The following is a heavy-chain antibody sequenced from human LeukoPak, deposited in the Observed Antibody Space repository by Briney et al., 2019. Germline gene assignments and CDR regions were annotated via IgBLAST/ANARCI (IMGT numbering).Heavy chain of an antibody. CDR2: ISAYNGNT. D-gene: IGHD5-18*01. J-gene: IGHJ6*03. CDR3: ASSGPTRQLWLRPVSPYYYYYMDV. V-gene: IGHV1-18*01. CDR1: GYTFTSYG. Sequence: ASVKVSCKASGYTFTSYGISWVRQAPGQGLEWMGWISAYNGNTKYSQKLQGRVTMTTDTSTSTAYMELSSLRSEDTAVYYCASSGPTRQLWLRPVSPYYYYYMDVWGKGTTVTVSS.